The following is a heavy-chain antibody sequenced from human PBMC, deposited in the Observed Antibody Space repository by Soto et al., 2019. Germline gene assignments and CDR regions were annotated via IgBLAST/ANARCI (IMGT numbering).Heavy chain of an antibody. CDR1: GGTFSSYA. J-gene: IGHJ4*02. CDR3: ARGGYYGSGSYPYYFDY. CDR2: IIPIFGTA. V-gene: IGHV1-69*12. D-gene: IGHD3-10*01. Sequence: QVQLVQSGAEVKKPGSSVKVSCKASGGTFSSYAISWVRQAPGQGLEWMGGIIPIFGTANYAQKFQGRVTSTADESRSTAYRELSSLRSEDTAVYYCARGGYYGSGSYPYYFDYWGQGTLVTVSS.